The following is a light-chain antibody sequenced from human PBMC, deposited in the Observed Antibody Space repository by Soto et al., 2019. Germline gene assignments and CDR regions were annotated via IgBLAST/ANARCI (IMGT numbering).Light chain of an antibody. CDR2: GAF. Sequence: EIVMTQSQATLSVSPGERATLSCRASQSVINTLAWYQQKPGQAPRLLIYGAFTMATDIPGRFSGSGSGTEFPLTISSLQSYDFSVYYCQQYNNWPITFGQGTRLEIK. J-gene: IGKJ5*01. CDR1: QSVINT. V-gene: IGKV3-15*01. CDR3: QQYNNWPIT.